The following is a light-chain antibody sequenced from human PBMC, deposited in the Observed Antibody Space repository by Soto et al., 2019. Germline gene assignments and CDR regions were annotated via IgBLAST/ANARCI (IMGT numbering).Light chain of an antibody. J-gene: IGKJ1*01. CDR2: GAS. V-gene: IGKV3-20*01. CDR1: QSVSNNY. Sequence: EVVLTQSPGTLSLSPGERATLSCGASQSVSNNYLAWYQQKPGQAPRLLIFGASSRATGIPDRFIGSGSGTDFTLTISRLEPEDFAVYYCQHYVTSLTTFGQGTKVDI. CDR3: QHYVTSLTT.